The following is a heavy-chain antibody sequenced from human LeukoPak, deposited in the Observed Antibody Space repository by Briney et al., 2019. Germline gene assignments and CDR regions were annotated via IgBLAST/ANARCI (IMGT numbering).Heavy chain of an antibody. CDR1: GGTFISYA. J-gene: IGHJ4*02. Sequence: SVKVSCKASGGTFISYAISWVRQAPGQGLEWMGGIIPIFGTANYAQKFQGRVTITADESTSTAYMELSSLRSEDTAVYYCATKKYYYDSSGYYYFDYWGQGTLVTVSS. CDR3: ATKKYYYDSSGYYYFDY. CDR2: IIPIFGTA. D-gene: IGHD3-22*01. V-gene: IGHV1-69*13.